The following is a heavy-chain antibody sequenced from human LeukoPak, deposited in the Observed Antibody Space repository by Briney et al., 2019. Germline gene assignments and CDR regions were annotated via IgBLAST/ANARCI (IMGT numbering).Heavy chain of an antibody. J-gene: IGHJ4*02. CDR2: IYHSGKT. Sequence: KPSETLSLTCTVSGYSINNNYYWDWIRQPPGKGLDWIASIYHSGKTYYNPSLRSRVTMSVDTSKRQFSLKLTSVTAADTAVYYCARGTIVAPYIDYWGQGTLVTVSS. D-gene: IGHD5-12*01. CDR3: ARGTIVAPYIDY. CDR1: GYSINNNYY. V-gene: IGHV4-38-2*02.